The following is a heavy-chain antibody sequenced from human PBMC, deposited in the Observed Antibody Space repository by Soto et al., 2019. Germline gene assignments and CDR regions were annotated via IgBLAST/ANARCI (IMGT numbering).Heavy chain of an antibody. J-gene: IGHJ4*02. V-gene: IGHV3-33*01. CDR2: IWYDGSNK. CDR3: ARESVTMVRGVIRLFDY. D-gene: IGHD3-10*01. CDR1: GFTFSSYG. Sequence: GGSLRLSCAASGFTFSSYGMHWVRQAPGKGLEWVAVIWYDGSNKYYADSVKGRFTISRDNSKNTLYLQMNSLRAEDTAVYYCARESVTMVRGVIRLFDYWGPGTLVPVYS.